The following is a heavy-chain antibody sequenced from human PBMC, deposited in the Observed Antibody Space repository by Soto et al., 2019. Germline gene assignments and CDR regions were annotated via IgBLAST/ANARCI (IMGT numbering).Heavy chain of an antibody. CDR3: ARVMYYYDSSGYYLDY. V-gene: IGHV1-69*02. Sequence: QVQLVQSGAEVKKPGSSVKVSCKASGGTFSSYTISWVRQAPGQGLEWMGRIIPILGIANYAQKFQGRVTITEDKSTSTAYMELSSLRSEDTAVYYCARVMYYYDSSGYYLDYWGQGTLVTVSS. J-gene: IGHJ4*02. CDR2: IIPILGIA. CDR1: GGTFSSYT. D-gene: IGHD3-22*01.